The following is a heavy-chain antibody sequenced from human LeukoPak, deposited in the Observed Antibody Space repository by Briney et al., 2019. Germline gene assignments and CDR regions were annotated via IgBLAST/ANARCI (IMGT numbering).Heavy chain of an antibody. D-gene: IGHD2-2*01. V-gene: IGHV4-31*03. CDR2: IYYSGST. J-gene: IGHJ5*02. Sequence: SETLSLTCTVSGGSISSGGYYWSWIRQHPGKGLEWIGYIYYSGSTYYNPSLKSRVTISVDTSKNQFSLKLSSVTAADTAVYYCARDGCSSTSCYAGRNWFDPWGQGTLVTVSS. CDR1: GGSISSGGYY. CDR3: ARDGCSSTSCYAGRNWFDP.